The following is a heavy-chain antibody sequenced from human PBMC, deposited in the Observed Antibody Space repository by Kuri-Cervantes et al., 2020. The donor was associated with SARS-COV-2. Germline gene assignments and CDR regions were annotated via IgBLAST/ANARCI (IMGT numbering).Heavy chain of an antibody. CDR3: ARSTVGFDS. Sequence: ETLSLTCAASGFSVRSNYMSWVRQAPGKGLEWVSSIYSSGSTYYADSVKGRFTSSRENYKNTVYLQLNSLRVKDTAVYYCARSTVGFDSWGQGTLVTVSS. V-gene: IGHV3-53*01. CDR2: IYSSGST. J-gene: IGHJ4*02. D-gene: IGHD4-23*01. CDR1: GFSVRSNY.